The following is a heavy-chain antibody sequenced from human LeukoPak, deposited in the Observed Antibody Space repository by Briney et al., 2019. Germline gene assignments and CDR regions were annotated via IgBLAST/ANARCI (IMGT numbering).Heavy chain of an antibody. CDR3: ARVYGVLGSRDQQLMH. CDR2: ISTSSYT. CDR1: GFTFSTYS. J-gene: IGHJ4*02. Sequence: PGGSLRLSCAASGFTFSTYSMNGVRQAPGKGLEWVSTISTSSYTYYADSVRGRFTISRDNAKNSLYLQMNSLRAEDTAVYYCARVYGVLGSRDQQLMHWGQGTLVSVSS. V-gene: IGHV3-21*01. D-gene: IGHD6-13*01.